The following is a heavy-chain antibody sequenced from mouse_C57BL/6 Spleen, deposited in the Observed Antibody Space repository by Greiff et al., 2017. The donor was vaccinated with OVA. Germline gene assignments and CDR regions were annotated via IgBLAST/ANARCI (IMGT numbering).Heavy chain of an antibody. CDR1: GYAFSSSW. V-gene: IGHV1-82*01. Sequence: VQLQQSGPELVKPGASVKISCKASGYAFSSSWMNWVKQRPGKGLEWIGRIYPGDGDTNYNGKFKGKATLTADKSSSTDYMQLSSLTSEDSAIYFCAGVWFDYWGQGTTLTVSS. CDR2: IYPGDGDT. CDR3: AGVWFDY. J-gene: IGHJ2*01.